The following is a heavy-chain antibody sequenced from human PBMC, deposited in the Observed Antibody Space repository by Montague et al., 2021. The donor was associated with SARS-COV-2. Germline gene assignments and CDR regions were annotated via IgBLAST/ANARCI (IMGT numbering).Heavy chain of an antibody. CDR2: TYYRTKWYS. D-gene: IGHD6-19*01. CDR3: VRYSGWFYFDF. J-gene: IGHJ4*02. CDR1: GDSVAGNSGG. V-gene: IGHV6-1*01. Sequence: CAISGDSVAGNSGGWGWHRQEPSKGIEWLGRTYYRTKWYSDYAPSVRGRLTVNPDASKNEFSLELNYVTPEDTAVYYCVRYSGWFYFDFWGQGTLATVSS.